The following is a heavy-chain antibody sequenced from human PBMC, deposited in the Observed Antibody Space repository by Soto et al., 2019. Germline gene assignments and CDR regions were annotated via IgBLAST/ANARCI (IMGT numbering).Heavy chain of an antibody. V-gene: IGHV3-21*01. Sequence: GGSLRLSCAASGFTFSSYSLNWVRQAPGKGLEWVSSISSSSSYIHYADSVKGRFTISRDNAKNSLYLQMNSLRAEDTAVYYCARDRMITYAFDIWGQGTMVTVSS. CDR2: ISSSSSYI. CDR1: GFTFSSYS. J-gene: IGHJ3*02. D-gene: IGHD3-16*01. CDR3: ARDRMITYAFDI.